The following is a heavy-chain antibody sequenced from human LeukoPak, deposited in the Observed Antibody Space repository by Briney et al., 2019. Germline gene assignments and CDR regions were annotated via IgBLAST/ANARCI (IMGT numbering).Heavy chain of an antibody. CDR3: ARDTRKTIDY. D-gene: IGHD1-14*01. Sequence: PSETLSLTCAVYGGSFSGYYWSWIRQPPGKGLEWIGEINHSGSTNYNPSLKSRVTISVDTSKNQFSLKLSSVTAADTAVYYCARDTRKTIDYWGQGTLVTVSS. V-gene: IGHV4-34*01. CDR1: GGSFSGYY. J-gene: IGHJ4*02. CDR2: INHSGST.